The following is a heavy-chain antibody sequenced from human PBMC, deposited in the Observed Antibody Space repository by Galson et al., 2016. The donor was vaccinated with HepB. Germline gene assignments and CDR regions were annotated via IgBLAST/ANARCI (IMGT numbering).Heavy chain of an antibody. V-gene: IGHV1-46*01. J-gene: IGHJ6*02. CDR1: GYTFTTYY. D-gene: IGHD6-6*01. Sequence: SCKASGYTFTTYYIHWVRQAPGQGLEWVGDINPSGTSTSYAQKLQGRVTVSRDTSTSTVYMELSSLRSEDTAVYYCARDWYSSSSGQEGMDIWGQGTTVTVAS. CDR2: INPSGTST. CDR3: ARDWYSSSSGQEGMDI.